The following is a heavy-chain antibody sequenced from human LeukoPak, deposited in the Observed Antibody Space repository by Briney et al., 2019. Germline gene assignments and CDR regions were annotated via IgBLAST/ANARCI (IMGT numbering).Heavy chain of an antibody. D-gene: IGHD3-22*01. Sequence: YPGGSLRLSCAASGFTFSSYSMNWVRQAPGKGLEWVSSICSSSSYIYYADSVKGRFTISRDNAKNSLYLQMNSLRAEDTAVYYCARGLYDSSGYSYWGQGTLVTVSS. V-gene: IGHV3-21*01. CDR1: GFTFSSYS. J-gene: IGHJ4*02. CDR3: ARGLYDSSGYSY. CDR2: ICSSSSYI.